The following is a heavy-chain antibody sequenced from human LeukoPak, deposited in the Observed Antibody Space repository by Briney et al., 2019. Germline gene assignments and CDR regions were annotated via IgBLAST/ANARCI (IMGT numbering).Heavy chain of an antibody. Sequence: GGSLRLSCAASGFTFSSYRMNWVRQAPGKGLEWVSCISSSSTYIYYADSVKGRFSISRDNAKNSLYLQMNSLRAEDTAVYYCARTKTYYDFWSGYTVSPPGDYWGQGTLVTVSS. D-gene: IGHD3-3*01. CDR1: GFTFSSYR. CDR2: ISSSSTYI. J-gene: IGHJ4*02. CDR3: ARTKTYYDFWSGYTVSPPGDY. V-gene: IGHV3-21*01.